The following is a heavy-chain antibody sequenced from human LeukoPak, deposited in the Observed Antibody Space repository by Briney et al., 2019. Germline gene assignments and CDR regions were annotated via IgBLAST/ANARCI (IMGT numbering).Heavy chain of an antibody. CDR3: ARGRGIVATIKVYYFGY. D-gene: IGHD5-12*01. CDR1: GGSFSGYY. Sequence: PSETLSLTCAVYGGSFSGYYWSWIRQPPGKGLEWIGEINHSGSTNYNPSLKSRVTISVDTSKNQFSLKLSSVTAADTAVYYCARGRGIVATIKVYYFGYWGQGTLVTVSS. J-gene: IGHJ4*02. V-gene: IGHV4-34*01. CDR2: INHSGST.